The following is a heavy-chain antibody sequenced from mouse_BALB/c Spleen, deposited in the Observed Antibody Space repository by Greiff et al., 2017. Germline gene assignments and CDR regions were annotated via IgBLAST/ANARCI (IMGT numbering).Heavy chain of an antibody. J-gene: IGHJ2*01. CDR2: IDPETGGT. CDR3: TRHWDY. D-gene: IGHD4-1*01. CDR1: GYTFTDYE. V-gene: IGHV1-15*01. Sequence: VQLQQSGAELVRPGASVTLSCKASGYTFTDYEMHWVKQTPVHGLEWIGAIDPETGGTAYNQKFKGKATLTADKSSSTAYMELRSLTSEDSAVYYCTRHWDYWGQGTTLTVSS.